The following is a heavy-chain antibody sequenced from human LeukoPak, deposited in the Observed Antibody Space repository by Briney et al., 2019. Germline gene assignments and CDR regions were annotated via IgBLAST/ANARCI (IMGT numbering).Heavy chain of an antibody. J-gene: IGHJ5*02. CDR3: AKSFAGIYFGEEWVGP. V-gene: IGHV3-23*01. Sequence: GGSLSLSCAASGFTFRSYAMSWIRQAPGKGLECVSGISGSGGSTYYADSVTGRFPSSRDNSKSPLYLQMNSLRAEDTAVYYCAKSFAGIYFGEEWVGPWGQGTLVTVSS. CDR1: GFTFRSYA. D-gene: IGHD3-3*01. CDR2: ISGSGGST.